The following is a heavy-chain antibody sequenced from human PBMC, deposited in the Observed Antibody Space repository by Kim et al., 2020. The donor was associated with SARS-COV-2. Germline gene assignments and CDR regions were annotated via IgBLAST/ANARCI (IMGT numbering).Heavy chain of an antibody. CDR1: GGTFSSYA. CDR2: IIPIFGTA. V-gene: IGHV1-69*13. J-gene: IGHJ6*02. D-gene: IGHD3-3*01. CDR3: AKRVGSRTYDFTGDTNYYYYGMDV. Sequence: SVKVSCKASGGTFSSYAISWVRQAPGQGLEWMGGIIPIFGTANYAQKFQGRVTITADESTSTAYMELSSLRSEDTAVYYCAKRVGSRTYDFTGDTNYYYYGMDVWGQGTTVTVSS.